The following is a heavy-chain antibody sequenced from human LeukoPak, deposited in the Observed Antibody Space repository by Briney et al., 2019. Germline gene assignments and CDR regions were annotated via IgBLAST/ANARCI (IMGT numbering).Heavy chain of an antibody. Sequence: GGSLRLSCAASGITFSSYWMNWVRQAPGKGLEWVANIKQDGSEKYYVDSVKGRFTISRDNAKNSLYLQMNSLRAEDTAVYYCAVELHYDFWSGYYDYWGQGTLVTVSS. D-gene: IGHD3-3*01. CDR1: GITFSSYW. V-gene: IGHV3-7*01. J-gene: IGHJ4*02. CDR2: IKQDGSEK. CDR3: AVELHYDFWSGYYDY.